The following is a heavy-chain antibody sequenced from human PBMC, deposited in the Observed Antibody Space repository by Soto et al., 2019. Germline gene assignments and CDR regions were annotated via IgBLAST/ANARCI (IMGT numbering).Heavy chain of an antibody. J-gene: IGHJ6*03. V-gene: IGHV4-59*08. CDR1: GGSISSYY. D-gene: IGHD1-26*01. CDR2: IYYSGST. CDR3: ARHDGYYPYYYYYMDV. Sequence: SETLSLTCTVSGGSISSYYWSWIRQPPGKGLEWIGYIYYSGSTNYNPSLKSRVTISVDTSKNQFSLKLSSVTAADTAVYYCARHDGYYPYYYYYMDVWGKGTTVTVS.